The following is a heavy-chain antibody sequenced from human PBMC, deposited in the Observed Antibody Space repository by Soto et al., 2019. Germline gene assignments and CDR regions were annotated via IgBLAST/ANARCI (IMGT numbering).Heavy chain of an antibody. CDR2: ISAYNGNT. CDR3: ARESGYSSVNNWFDP. D-gene: IGHD6-19*01. V-gene: IGHV1-18*01. CDR1: GYTFTSYG. J-gene: IGHJ5*02. Sequence: ASVKVSCKASGYTFTSYGISWVRQAPGQGLEWMGWISAYNGNTNYAQKLQGRVTMTTDTSTSTAYMELRSLRSDDTAVYYCARESGYSSVNNWFDPWGQGTLVTVSS.